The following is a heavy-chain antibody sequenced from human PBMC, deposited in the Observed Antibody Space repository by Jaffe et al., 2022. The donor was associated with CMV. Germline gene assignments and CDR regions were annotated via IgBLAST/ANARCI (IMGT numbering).Heavy chain of an antibody. CDR1: GFTFSSYA. J-gene: IGHJ6*02. Sequence: EVQLLESGGGLVQPGGSLRLSCAASGFTFSSYAMSWVRQAPGKGLEWVSAISGSGGSTYYADSVKGRFTISRDNSKNTLYLQMNSLRAEDTAVYYCAKNEGDTIFGVVIPSNYYYYGMDVWGQGTTVTVSS. V-gene: IGHV3-23*01. CDR2: ISGSGGST. D-gene: IGHD3-3*01. CDR3: AKNEGDTIFGVVIPSNYYYYGMDV.